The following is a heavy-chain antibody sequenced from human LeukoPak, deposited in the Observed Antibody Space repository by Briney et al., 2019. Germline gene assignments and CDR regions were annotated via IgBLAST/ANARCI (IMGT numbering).Heavy chain of an antibody. Sequence: GGSLRLSCAASGFTFSTYAIHWVRQAPGKGLEWVAVISYDGSNKYYADSVKGRFTISRDNSKNTLYLQMNSLRAEDTAVYYCASSSGWYPWGQGTLVTVSS. D-gene: IGHD6-19*01. CDR3: ASSSGWYP. V-gene: IGHV3-30-3*01. CDR1: GFTFSTYA. CDR2: ISYDGSNK. J-gene: IGHJ5*02.